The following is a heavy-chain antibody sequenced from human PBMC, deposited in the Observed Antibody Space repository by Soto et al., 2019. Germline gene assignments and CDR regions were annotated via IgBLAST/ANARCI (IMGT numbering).Heavy chain of an antibody. V-gene: IGHV4-59*06. CDR1: GGSISSYY. J-gene: IGHJ4*02. D-gene: IGHD5-12*01. CDR3: ARGGGYLPPDPHFDY. CDR2: IYYSGST. Sequence: PSETLSLTCTVSGGSISSYYWSWIRQHPGKGLEWIGYIYYSGSTYYNPSLKSRVTISVDTSKNQFSLKLSSVTAADTAVYYCARGGGYLPPDPHFDYWGQGTLVTVSS.